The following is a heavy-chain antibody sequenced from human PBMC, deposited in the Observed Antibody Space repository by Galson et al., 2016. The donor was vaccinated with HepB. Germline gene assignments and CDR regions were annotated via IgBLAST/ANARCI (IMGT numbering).Heavy chain of an antibody. V-gene: IGHV3-23*01. CDR1: GFTFSSYA. J-gene: IGHJ4*02. Sequence: SLRLSCAASGFTFSSYAISWVRQAPGKGLEWVSGISGSAVSTFYAGSVKGRFTISRDNSKNTLFLQMNSLRAEDTAVYYWAKGVYDWTDEGFDYWGQGTLVTVSA. D-gene: IGHD1-20*01. CDR2: ISGSAVST. CDR3: AKGVYDWTDEGFDY.